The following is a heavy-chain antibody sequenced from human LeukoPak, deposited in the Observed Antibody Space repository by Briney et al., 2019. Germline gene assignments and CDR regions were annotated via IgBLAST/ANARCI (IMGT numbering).Heavy chain of an antibody. Sequence: GRSLRLSCAASGFTFSSYVMHWVRQAPGKGLEWVAVISYDGSNKYYADSVKGRFTISRDNSKNTLYLQMNSLRAEDTAVYYCARSQQYQLLNGFDYWGQGTLVTVSS. V-gene: IGHV3-30*04. J-gene: IGHJ4*02. CDR1: GFTFSSYV. CDR2: ISYDGSNK. CDR3: ARSQQYQLLNGFDY. D-gene: IGHD2-2*01.